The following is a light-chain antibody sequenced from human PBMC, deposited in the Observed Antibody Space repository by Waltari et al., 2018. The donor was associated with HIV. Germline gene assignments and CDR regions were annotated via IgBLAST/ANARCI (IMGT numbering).Light chain of an antibody. J-gene: IGKJ4*01. V-gene: IGKV1-9*01. Sequence: DIQLTQSPSFLSSHVGDRVTISCRASQDISTYLAWYQQKPGEAPKLLIHGASTLHRGVTSMFSGSVSGTDVTLTIKNLRPEDFAIYYCQQLHSFPLIFGGGTKVE. CDR3: QQLHSFPLI. CDR1: QDISTY. CDR2: GAS.